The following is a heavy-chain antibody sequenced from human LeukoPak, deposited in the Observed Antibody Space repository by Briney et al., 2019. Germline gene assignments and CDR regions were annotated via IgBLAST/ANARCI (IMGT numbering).Heavy chain of an antibody. D-gene: IGHD5-18*01. CDR3: ARKNPTALRNNWFDP. Sequence: GESLKISCKGSGYSFTSYWIGWVRQMPGKGLEWMEIIYPGDSDTRYSPSFQGQVTISADKSISTAYLQWSSLKASDTAIYYCARKNPTALRNNWFDPWGQGTLVTVSS. J-gene: IGHJ5*02. CDR1: GYSFTSYW. V-gene: IGHV5-51*01. CDR2: IYPGDSDT.